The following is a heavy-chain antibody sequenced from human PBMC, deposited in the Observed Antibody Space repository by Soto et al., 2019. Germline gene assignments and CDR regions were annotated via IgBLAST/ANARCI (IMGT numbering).Heavy chain of an antibody. J-gene: IGHJ6*02. Sequence: ASVKVSCKVSGYTLTELSMHWVRQAPGKGLEWMGGFDPEDGETIYAQKFQGRVTMTEDTSTDTAYMELSSLRSEDTAVYYCATTLPAWGSQHYYYYYGMDVWGQGTTVTVS. CDR2: FDPEDGET. CDR3: ATTLPAWGSQHYYYYYGMDV. CDR1: GYTLTELS. D-gene: IGHD7-27*01. V-gene: IGHV1-24*01.